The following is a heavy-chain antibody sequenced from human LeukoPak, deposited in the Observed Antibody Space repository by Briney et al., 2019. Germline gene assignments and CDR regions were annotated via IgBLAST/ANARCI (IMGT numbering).Heavy chain of an antibody. CDR1: GFTFSSYA. D-gene: IGHD3-22*01. CDR3: ASSGGATYYYDSSGYYSLDY. J-gene: IGHJ4*02. Sequence: GGSLRLSCAASGFTFSSYAMHWVRQAPGKGLEWVAVISYDGSNKYYADSVKGRFTISRDNSKNTLYLLMNSLRAEDTAVYYCASSGGATYYYDSSGYYSLDYWGQGTLVTVSS. V-gene: IGHV3-30*04. CDR2: ISYDGSNK.